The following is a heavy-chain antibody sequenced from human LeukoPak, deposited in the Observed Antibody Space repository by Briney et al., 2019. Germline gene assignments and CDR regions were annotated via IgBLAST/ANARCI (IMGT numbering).Heavy chain of an antibody. D-gene: IGHD1-20*01. V-gene: IGHV1-69*04. J-gene: IGHJ5*02. CDR3: AREGYNWNDSDWFDP. CDR1: GGTFSSYA. Sequence: ASVKVSCKASGGTFSSYAISWVRQAPGQGLEWMGRIIPILGIANYAQKFQGRVTITADKSTSTAYMELSSLRSDDTAVYYCAREGYNWNDSDWFDPWGQGTLVTVSS. CDR2: IIPILGIA.